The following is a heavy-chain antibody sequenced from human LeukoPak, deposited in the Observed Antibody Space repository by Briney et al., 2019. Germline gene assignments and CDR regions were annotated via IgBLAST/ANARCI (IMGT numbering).Heavy chain of an antibody. V-gene: IGHV3-11*01. CDR3: TTLGFGSTPSYDAFDI. CDR2: ISSSGRTI. CDR1: GITFSDYH. D-gene: IGHD3-3*01. J-gene: IGHJ3*02. Sequence: GGSLRLSCAASGITFSDYHMSWIRQAPGKGLEWVSYISSSGRTITYADSVKARFTISRDNAKNTLYLQMNSLKTEDTAVYYCTTLGFGSTPSYDAFDIWGQGTMVTVSS.